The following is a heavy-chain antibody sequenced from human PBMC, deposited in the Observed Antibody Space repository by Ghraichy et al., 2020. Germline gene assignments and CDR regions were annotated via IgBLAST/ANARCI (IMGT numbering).Heavy chain of an antibody. D-gene: IGHD3-22*01. J-gene: IGHJ4*02. Sequence: GGSLRLSCTASGFTFSNYWMHWVRQAPGKWLVWVSRINSDGRSTSYADSVKGRFTISRDNTKNTVYLQMNSLRAEDTAVYYCSRYSFDSSGSPLDYWGQGTPVTVSS. CDR2: INSDGRST. CDR3: SRYSFDSSGSPLDY. V-gene: IGHV3-74*01. CDR1: GFTFSNYW.